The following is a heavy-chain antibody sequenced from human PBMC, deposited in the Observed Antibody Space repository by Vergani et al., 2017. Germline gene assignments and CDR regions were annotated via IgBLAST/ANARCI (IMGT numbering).Heavy chain of an antibody. CDR2: VGFDGSDT. CDR3: AKDWGYCSAASCGNY. Sequence: EVQLVESGGGLVQPGGSLRLSCAASGFPLSNAWIHWVRQGPGKGLEWVSRVGFDGSDTVYADSVKGRFTISKDNSKNTLYLQMNSLRPEDTAVYYCAKDWGYCSAASCGNYWGQGTLVTVSS. V-gene: IGHV3-74*01. D-gene: IGHD2-15*01. CDR1: GFPLSNAW. J-gene: IGHJ4*02.